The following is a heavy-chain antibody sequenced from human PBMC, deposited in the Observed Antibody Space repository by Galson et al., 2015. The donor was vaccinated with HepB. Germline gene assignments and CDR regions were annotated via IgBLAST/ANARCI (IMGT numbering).Heavy chain of an antibody. J-gene: IGHJ6*02. CDR3: ARDFIVVVPAAPRDDGMDV. CDR2: ISAYNGNT. Sequence: SVKVSCKASGYTFTSYGISWVRQAPGQGLEWMGWISAYNGNTNYAQKLQGRVTMTTDTSTSTAYMELRSLRSDDTAVYYCARDFIVVVPAAPRDDGMDVWGQGTTVTVSS. D-gene: IGHD2-2*01. CDR1: GYTFTSYG. V-gene: IGHV1-18*04.